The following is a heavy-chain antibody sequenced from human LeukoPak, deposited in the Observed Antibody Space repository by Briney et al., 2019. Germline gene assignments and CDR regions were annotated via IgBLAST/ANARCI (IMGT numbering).Heavy chain of an antibody. CDR1: GGTFSSYT. D-gene: IGHD2-15*01. CDR2: IIPILGIA. J-gene: IGHJ4*02. CDR3: ARDREYCSGGSCYTVD. Sequence: GSSVKVSCKASGGTFSSYTISWVRQAPGQGLEWMGRIIPILGIANYAQKFQGRVTITADKSTSTAYMELSSLRSEDTAVYYCARDREYCSGGSCYTVDWGQGTLVTVSS. V-gene: IGHV1-69*04.